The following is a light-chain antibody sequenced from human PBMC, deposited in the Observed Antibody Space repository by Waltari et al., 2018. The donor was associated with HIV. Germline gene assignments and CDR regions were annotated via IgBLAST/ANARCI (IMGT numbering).Light chain of an antibody. J-gene: IGKJ1*01. V-gene: IGKV3-20*01. CDR1: LSISNNF. CDR2: SAS. Sequence: EIVLTQSPGTLSLSPGERAIISCTTDLSISNNFLAWFQQKPGQPPRLLIYSASIRATGIPDRFSGSGAGTGFTLTINRLEPEDFAMYYCQQYGTAPRTFGQGTKVEIK. CDR3: QQYGTAPRT.